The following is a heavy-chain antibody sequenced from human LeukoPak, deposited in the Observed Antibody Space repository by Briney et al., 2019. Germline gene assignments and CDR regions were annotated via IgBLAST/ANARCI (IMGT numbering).Heavy chain of an antibody. J-gene: IGHJ4*02. D-gene: IGHD3-16*01. CDR3: ARELYDYVWGSYIDY. CDR2: IYYSGST. CDR1: GGSLSSGDYY. V-gene: IGHV4-30-4*01. Sequence: SETLSLTCTVSGGSLSSGDYYWGWVRQPPGKGLEWIGYIYYSGSTYYNPSLKSRLTISLDTSKNQFSLKLSSVTAADTAVYYCARELYDYVWGSYIDYWGQGTLVTVSS.